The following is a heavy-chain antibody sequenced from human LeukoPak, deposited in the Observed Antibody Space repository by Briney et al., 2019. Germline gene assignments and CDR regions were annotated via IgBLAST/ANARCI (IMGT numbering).Heavy chain of an antibody. V-gene: IGHV3-23*01. CDR1: GFTFSSYW. Sequence: GGSLRLSCAASGFTFSSYWMSWVRQAPGRGLEWVSTISGSGDNSYYADSVKGRFTISRDNSKNTLYLQMNSLRVEDTAIFYCAKDSPSAPVTSVWGQGTLVTVSS. D-gene: IGHD4-17*01. J-gene: IGHJ4*02. CDR3: AKDSPSAPVTSV. CDR2: ISGSGDNS.